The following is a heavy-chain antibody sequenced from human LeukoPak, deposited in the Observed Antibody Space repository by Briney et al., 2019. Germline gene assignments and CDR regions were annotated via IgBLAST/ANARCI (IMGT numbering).Heavy chain of an antibody. CDR2: IYPGDSDT. Sequence: GESLKISCKGSGYSFTSHWTGWLRQMPGKGLEWMGIIYPGDSDTRYRPSFQGQVTISADKSINTAYLQWNSLKASDTAMYYCARQGGLAAAGGALDYWGQGTLVTVSS. J-gene: IGHJ4*02. CDR3: ARQGGLAAAGGALDY. V-gene: IGHV5-51*01. D-gene: IGHD6-13*01. CDR1: GYSFTSHW.